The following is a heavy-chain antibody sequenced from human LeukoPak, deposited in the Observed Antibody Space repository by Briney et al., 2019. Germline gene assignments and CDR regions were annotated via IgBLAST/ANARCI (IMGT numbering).Heavy chain of an antibody. CDR2: IYHSGST. J-gene: IGHJ4*02. D-gene: IGHD1-14*01. CDR1: GGSISSSNW. CDR3: AKDWLFGNHQFDY. V-gene: IGHV4-4*02. Sequence: SETLSLTCAVSGGSISSSNWWSWVRQPPGKGLEWIGEIYHSGSTNYNPSLKSRVTISVDKSKNQFSLKLSSVTAADTAVYYCAKDWLFGNHQFDYWGQGTLVTVSS.